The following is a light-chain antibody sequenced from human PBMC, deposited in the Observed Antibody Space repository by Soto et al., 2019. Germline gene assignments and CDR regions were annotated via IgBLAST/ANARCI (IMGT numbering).Light chain of an antibody. CDR2: EVS. Sequence: QSALTQPASVSGSPGQSITISCTGTSSDVGGYNYVSWYQQHPGKAPKLMIYEVSNRPSGVSNRFSGSKSGNTASLTISGLQAEDEADYYCSSYTSSCVAFGGGTKLTVL. V-gene: IGLV2-14*01. CDR3: SSYTSSCVA. CDR1: SSDVGGYNY. J-gene: IGLJ2*01.